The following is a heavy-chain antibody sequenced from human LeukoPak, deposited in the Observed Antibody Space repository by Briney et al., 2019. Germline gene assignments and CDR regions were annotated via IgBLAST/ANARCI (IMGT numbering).Heavy chain of an antibody. V-gene: IGHV6-1*01. Sequence: SQTLSLTCAISGDSVSTNSAAWNWIRQSPSRGLEWLRRTYYRSKWYNDYAVSVKSRITINPDTSKNQFSLHLNSVTPEDTAVYYCARDPLVGATSWFDPWGQGTLVTVSS. J-gene: IGHJ5*02. CDR3: ARDPLVGATSWFDP. D-gene: IGHD1-26*01. CDR1: GDSVSTNSAA. CDR2: TYYRSKWYN.